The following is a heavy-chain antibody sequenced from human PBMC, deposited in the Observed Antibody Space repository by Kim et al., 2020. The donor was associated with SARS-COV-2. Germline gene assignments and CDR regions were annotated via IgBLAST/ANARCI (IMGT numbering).Heavy chain of an antibody. D-gene: IGHD6-13*01. J-gene: IGHJ4*02. V-gene: IGHV3-7*01. Sequence: SVDSVKGRFTITRDNAKNSLYLQMNSLRAEDTAVYYCAREGEYSTSSRAGYWGQGTLVTASS. CDR3: AREGEYSTSSRAGY.